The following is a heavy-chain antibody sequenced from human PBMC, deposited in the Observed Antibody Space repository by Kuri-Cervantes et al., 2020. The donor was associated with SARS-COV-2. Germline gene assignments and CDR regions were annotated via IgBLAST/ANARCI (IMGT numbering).Heavy chain of an antibody. CDR1: GFTFSSYA. J-gene: IGHJ4*02. Sequence: GGSLRLSCAASGFTFSSYAMHWVRQAPGKGLEWVAVISYDGSNKYYADSVKGRFTISRDNSKNTLYLQMNSLRAEDTAVYYCARDRGLYCSSTSCYVYGGIDYWGQGTLVTVSS. CDR3: ARDRGLYCSSTSCYVYGGIDY. CDR2: ISYDGSNK. V-gene: IGHV3-30-3*01. D-gene: IGHD2-2*01.